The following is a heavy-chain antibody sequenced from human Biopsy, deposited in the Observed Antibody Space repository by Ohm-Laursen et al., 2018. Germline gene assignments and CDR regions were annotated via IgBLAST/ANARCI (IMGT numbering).Heavy chain of an antibody. D-gene: IGHD3-16*01. J-gene: IGHJ4*02. V-gene: IGHV3-9*01. Sequence: SLRLSCVASGFTFATYGMSRVRQAPGKGLEWVSGISWDSGRIDYADSVKGRFTISRDNAKNSLYLQMNSLRAEDTALYYCAKDSGGSPLGELFHWGQGNLVTVSS. CDR1: GFTFATYG. CDR2: ISWDSGRI. CDR3: AKDSGGSPLGELFH.